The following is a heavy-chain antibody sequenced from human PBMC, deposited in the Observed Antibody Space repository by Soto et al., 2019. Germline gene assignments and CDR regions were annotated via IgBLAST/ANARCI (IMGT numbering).Heavy chain of an antibody. J-gene: IGHJ6*02. Sequence: GGSLRLSCAASGFTFSSYGMHWVRQAPGKGLEWVAVISYDGSNKYYADSVKGRFTISRDNSKNTLYLQMNSLRAEDTAVYYCAKESSGYYTSYYYYGMDVWGQGTTVTVSS. CDR2: ISYDGSNK. V-gene: IGHV3-30*18. CDR1: GFTFSSYG. D-gene: IGHD3-3*01. CDR3: AKESSGYYTSYYYYGMDV.